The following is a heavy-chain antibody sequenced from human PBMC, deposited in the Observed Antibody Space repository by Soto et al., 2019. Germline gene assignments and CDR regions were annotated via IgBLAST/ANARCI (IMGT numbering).Heavy chain of an antibody. V-gene: IGHV4-30-4*01. CDR1: GDSISSADYY. D-gene: IGHD1-1*01. Sequence: QVQLQESGPGLVRPSQTLSLTCTVSGDSISSADYYWSWIHQTPGKGLEWIGHIFYSGTTYYNPSLKSRLTISVDTSKNHLSLRLTSVTAADTAVYYCARDLWVEPELYYYGMDVWGQGTTVTVSS. CDR3: ARDLWVEPELYYYGMDV. J-gene: IGHJ6*02. CDR2: IFYSGTT.